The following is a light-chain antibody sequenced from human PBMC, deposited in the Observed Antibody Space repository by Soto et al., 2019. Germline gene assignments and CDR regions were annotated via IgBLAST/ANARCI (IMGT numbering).Light chain of an antibody. CDR1: SSDVGAYNY. Sequence: QSALTQPPSASGSPGQSVTISCTGTSSDVGAYNYVCWYQQHTGKAPKLIIYDVIKRPSGVPARFSGSKSGSTASLTVSGLQAEDEADYYCTSYAGSDNLVFGGGTKLTVL. V-gene: IGLV2-8*01. CDR3: TSYAGSDNLV. J-gene: IGLJ2*01. CDR2: DVI.